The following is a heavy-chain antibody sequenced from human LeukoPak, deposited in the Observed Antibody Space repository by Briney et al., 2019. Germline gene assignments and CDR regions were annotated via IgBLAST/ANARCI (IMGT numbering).Heavy chain of an antibody. J-gene: IGHJ6*03. V-gene: IGHV4-59*08. CDR3: ARPRFYCSSTSCYQDYYYYMDV. D-gene: IGHD2-2*01. Sequence: PSETLSLTCTVSGGFINDYYWNWIRQPPGQGLEWIGYVYYSGSINYSPSLKSRVTISVDTSKNQFSLKLSSVTAADTAVYYCARPRFYCSSTSCYQDYYYYMDVWGKGTTVTVSS. CDR1: GGFINDYY. CDR2: VYYSGSI.